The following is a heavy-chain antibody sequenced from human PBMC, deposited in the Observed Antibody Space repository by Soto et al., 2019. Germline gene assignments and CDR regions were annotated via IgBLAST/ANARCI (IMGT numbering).Heavy chain of an antibody. Sequence: QLSLVESGGGVVQPGRSLRISCAASGFDFRGYGMHWVRQAPGEGLEWVALIWYDETNRYYGDPVKGRFTISSDNSKNSLYLQMDSLRVEGTAVSYCARERWGSGQALEIWGQGTMVTVSS. CDR3: ARERWGSGQALEI. J-gene: IGHJ3*02. V-gene: IGHV3-33*01. D-gene: IGHD3-10*01. CDR1: GFDFRGYG. CDR2: IWYDETNR.